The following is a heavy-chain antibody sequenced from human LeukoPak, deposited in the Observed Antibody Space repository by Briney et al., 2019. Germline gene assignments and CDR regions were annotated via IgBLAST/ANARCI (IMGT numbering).Heavy chain of an antibody. D-gene: IGHD1-26*01. J-gene: IGHJ5*02. Sequence: GGSLRLSCAASGFTFSSYAMSWVRQAPGKGLEWVGFIRSKAYGGTTEYAASVKGRFTISRDDSKSIAYLQMNSLKTEDTAVYYCTRVGEYSGSYYDRFDPWGQGTLVTVSS. CDR1: GFTFSSYA. CDR2: IRSKAYGGTT. V-gene: IGHV3-49*04. CDR3: TRVGEYSGSYYDRFDP.